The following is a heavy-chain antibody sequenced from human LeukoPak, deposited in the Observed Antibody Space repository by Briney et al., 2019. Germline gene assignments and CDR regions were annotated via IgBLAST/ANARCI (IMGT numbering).Heavy chain of an antibody. D-gene: IGHD3-22*01. CDR2: IYYSGST. CDR1: GGSISSYY. J-gene: IGHJ4*02. Sequence: PSETLSLTCTVSGGSISSYYWIWLGQPPGKGLEWIGYIYYSGSTNYNPSLKSRVTISVDTSKNQFSLKLSSVTAADTAVYYCARVRYFDSSVLTRKRSYYFDYWGQGTLVTVCS. V-gene: IGHV4-59*01. CDR3: ARVRYFDSSVLTRKRSYYFDY.